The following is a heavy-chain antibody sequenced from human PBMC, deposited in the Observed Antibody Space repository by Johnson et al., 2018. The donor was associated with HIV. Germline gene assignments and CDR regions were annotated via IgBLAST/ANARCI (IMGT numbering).Heavy chain of an antibody. Sequence: QVQLVESGGGVVQPGRSLRLSCVASGFTFRSYGMHWVRQAPGKGLEWVAFVSYDGTNEFYADSVKGRFTVSRDSSKNTLFLQMNSLRAEDTAVYFCAKVRGWSDDTFDIWGQGTMVTVSS. CDR3: AKVRGWSDDTFDI. V-gene: IGHV3-30*18. CDR1: GFTFRSYG. CDR2: VSYDGTNE. D-gene: IGHD5-12*01. J-gene: IGHJ3*02.